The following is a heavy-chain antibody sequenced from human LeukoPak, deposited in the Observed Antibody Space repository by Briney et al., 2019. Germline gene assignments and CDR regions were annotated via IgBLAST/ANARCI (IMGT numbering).Heavy chain of an antibody. CDR3: ARKITLDV. CDR1: GGSITSYH. V-gene: IGHV4-4*07. D-gene: IGHD3-16*01. CDR2: IYTSGSA. Sequence: SETLSLTCTVSGGSITSYHWSWIRQPAGKGLEWIGRIYTSGSANYNPSLKSRVTMSIDTSKNQFSLKMSSVTAADTAVYYCARKITLDVWGKGTTVTVSS. J-gene: IGHJ6*04.